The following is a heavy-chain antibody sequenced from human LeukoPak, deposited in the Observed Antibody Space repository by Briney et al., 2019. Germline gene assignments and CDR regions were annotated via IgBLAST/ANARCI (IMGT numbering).Heavy chain of an antibody. V-gene: IGHV5-51*01. CDR1: GYSFTNYW. CDR3: ARHKHTSMGVGAFDI. CDR2: IDPSDSDT. Sequence: GESLKISCKGSGYSFTNYWIGWVRQKPGKDLEWMGIIDPSDSDTRYSPSFQGQVTISADKSFSTTFLQWSSLKASDTAIYYCARHKHTSMGVGAFDIWGQGTMVTVSS. J-gene: IGHJ3*02. D-gene: IGHD5-18*01.